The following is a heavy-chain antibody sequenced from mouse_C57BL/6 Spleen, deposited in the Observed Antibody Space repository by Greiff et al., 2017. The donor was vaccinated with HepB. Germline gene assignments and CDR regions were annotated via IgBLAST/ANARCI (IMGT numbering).Heavy chain of an antibody. CDR2: IYPGSGST. Sequence: VQLQQPGAELVKPGASVKMSCKASGYTFTSYWITWVKQRPGQGLEWIGDIYPGSGSTNYNEKFKSKATLTVDTSSSTAYMQLSSLTSEDSAVYYCARSWTAQARNRFAYWGQGTLVTVSA. CDR3: ARSWTAQARNRFAY. D-gene: IGHD3-2*02. J-gene: IGHJ3*01. V-gene: IGHV1-55*01. CDR1: GYTFTSYW.